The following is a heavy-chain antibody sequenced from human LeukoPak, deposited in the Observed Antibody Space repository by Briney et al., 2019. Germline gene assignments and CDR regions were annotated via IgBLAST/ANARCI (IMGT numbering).Heavy chain of an antibody. D-gene: IGHD6-13*01. V-gene: IGHV4-59*12. J-gene: IGHJ4*02. CDR2: IYDSGTT. Sequence: PSETLSLTCTVSGGSFGNYYWSWIRQPPGKGLEWIGYIYDSGTTNYNPSLKSRVTISVDTSKNQFSLKLSSVTAADTAVYYCARDGSIAAAGWVFDYWGQGTLVTVSS. CDR3: ARDGSIAAAGWVFDY. CDR1: GGSFGNYY.